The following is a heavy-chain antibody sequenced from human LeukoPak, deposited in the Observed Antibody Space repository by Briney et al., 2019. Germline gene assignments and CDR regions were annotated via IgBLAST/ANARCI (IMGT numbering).Heavy chain of an antibody. J-gene: IGHJ4*02. D-gene: IGHD5-18*01. CDR3: ASGYSYGYYYLDN. Sequence: GGSLGLSCAASGFTFSSHWMYWVRQAPGKGLVLVSRINSDGTSTTYGDSVGGRFTISRDNAQNTLYLQMNSLRAEDTAVYYCASGYSYGYYYLDNWGQGTLVTVSS. CDR2: INSDGTST. CDR1: GFTFSSHW. V-gene: IGHV3-74*01.